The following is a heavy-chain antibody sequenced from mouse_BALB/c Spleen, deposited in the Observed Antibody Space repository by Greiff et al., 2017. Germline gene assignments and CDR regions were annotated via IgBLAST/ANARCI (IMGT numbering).Heavy chain of an antibody. D-gene: IGHD1-1*01. J-gene: IGHJ4*01. Sequence: EVQLVESGGGLVKPGGSLKLSCAASGFTFSSYAMSWVRQSPEKRLEWVAEISSGGSYTYYPDTVTGRFTISRDNAKNTLYLEMRSLRSEDTAMYYCARAGSSSYYAMDYWGQGTSVTVSS. CDR3: ARAGSSSYYAMDY. CDR1: GFTFSSYA. V-gene: IGHV5-9-4*01. CDR2: ISSGGSYT.